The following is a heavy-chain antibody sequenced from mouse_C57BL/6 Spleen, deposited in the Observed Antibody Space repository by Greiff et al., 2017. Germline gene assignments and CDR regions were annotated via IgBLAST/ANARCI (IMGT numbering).Heavy chain of an antibody. CDR3: ARIYYDYDRTFFAY. Sequence: EVHLVESEGGLVQPGSSMKLSCTASGFTFSDYYMAWVRQVPEKGLEWVANINYDGSSTYYLDSLKSRFIISRDNAKNILYLQMSSLKSEDTATYYCARIYYDYDRTFFAYWGQGTLVTVSA. CDR1: GFTFSDYY. V-gene: IGHV5-16*01. D-gene: IGHD2-4*01. J-gene: IGHJ3*01. CDR2: INYDGSST.